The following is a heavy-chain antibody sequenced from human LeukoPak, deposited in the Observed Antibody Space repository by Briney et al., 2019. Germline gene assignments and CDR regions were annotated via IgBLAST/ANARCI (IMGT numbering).Heavy chain of an antibody. D-gene: IGHD4-17*01. V-gene: IGHV3-21*01. CDR1: GFTFSSYS. J-gene: IGHJ3*02. Sequence: PGGSLRLSCAASGFTFSSYSMNWVRQAPGKGLEWVSSISSSSSYIYYADSVKGRFTISRDNSKNTLYLQMNSLRAEDTAVYYCARWGVDDYGDSTKGNAFDIWGQGTMVTVSS. CDR2: ISSSSSYI. CDR3: ARWGVDDYGDSTKGNAFDI.